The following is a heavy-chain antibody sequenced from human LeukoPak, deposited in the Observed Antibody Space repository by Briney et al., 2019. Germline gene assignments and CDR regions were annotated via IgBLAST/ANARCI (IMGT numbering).Heavy chain of an antibody. Sequence: SETLSLTCTVSGGSISSGDYYWSWIRQPPGKGLEWIGYIYYSGSTYHNPSLKSRVTISVDTSKNQFSLKLSSVTAADTAVYYCARGYSGYDSVDYWGQGTLVTVSS. V-gene: IGHV4-30-4*01. CDR1: GGSISSGDYY. CDR2: IYYSGST. CDR3: ARGYSGYDSVDY. D-gene: IGHD5-12*01. J-gene: IGHJ4*02.